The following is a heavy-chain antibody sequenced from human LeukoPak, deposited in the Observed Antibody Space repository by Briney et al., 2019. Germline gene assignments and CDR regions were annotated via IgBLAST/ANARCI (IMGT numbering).Heavy chain of an antibody. D-gene: IGHD3-3*01. CDR2: IKQDGSEK. CDR3: AKGTYYDFWSGSAWFDP. V-gene: IGHV3-7*03. J-gene: IGHJ5*02. CDR1: GVTFSSYW. Sequence: PGGSLRLSCAACGVTFSSYWMSWVRQAPGKGLEWVANIKQDGSEKYYVDSVKGRFTISRDNSKNTLYLQMNSLRAEDTAVYYCAKGTYYDFWSGSAWFDPWGQGTLVTVSS.